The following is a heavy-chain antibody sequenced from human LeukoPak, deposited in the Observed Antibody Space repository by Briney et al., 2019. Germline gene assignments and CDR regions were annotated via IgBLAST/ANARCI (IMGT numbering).Heavy chain of an antibody. V-gene: IGHV1-8*01. J-gene: IGHJ4*02. Sequence: ASVKVSCKASGYTFSAYDINWVRQGAGQGLEWIGWMNPDTGNTGCAQKFQGRVTMTSDTSKSTAYMELNSLRSEDTAVYYCARLSDTPAYYYSSGYYHIRYWGQGTLLTVSS. CDR2: MNPDTGNT. CDR3: ARLSDTPAYYYSSGYYHIRY. D-gene: IGHD3-22*01. CDR1: GYTFSAYD.